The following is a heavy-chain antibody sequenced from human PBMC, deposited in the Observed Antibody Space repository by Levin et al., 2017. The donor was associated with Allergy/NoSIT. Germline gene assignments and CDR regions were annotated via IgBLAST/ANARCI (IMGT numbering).Heavy chain of an antibody. CDR3: ARRTYYYGSGYHSTSNWFDP. CDR1: GGSFSGYY. J-gene: IGHJ5*02. V-gene: IGHV4-34*01. Sequence: GSLRLSCAVYGGSFSGYYWSWIRQPPGKGLEWIGEINHSGSTNYNPSLKSRVTISVDTSKNQFSLKLSSVTAADTAVYYCARRTYYYGSGYHSTSNWFDPWGQGTLVTVSS. CDR2: INHSGST. D-gene: IGHD3-10*01.